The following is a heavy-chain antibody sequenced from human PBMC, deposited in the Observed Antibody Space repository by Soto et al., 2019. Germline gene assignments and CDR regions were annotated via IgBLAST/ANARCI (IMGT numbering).Heavy chain of an antibody. CDR1: GFTFSSSYA. Sequence: EVQLLESGGGLVQPGGSLRLSCTASGFTFSSSYAMSWVRQAPGKGLEWVSALSGSGGSTYYADSVKGRFTISRDNSKNTLFLQRNSLRAEDTAVYYCAKFPDYWGQGTLVTVSS. CDR2: LSGSGGST. J-gene: IGHJ4*02. V-gene: IGHV3-23*01. CDR3: AKFPDY.